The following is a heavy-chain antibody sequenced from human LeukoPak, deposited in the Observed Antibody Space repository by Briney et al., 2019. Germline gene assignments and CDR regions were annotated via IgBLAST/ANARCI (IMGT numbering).Heavy chain of an antibody. Sequence: GGSLRLSCAASGFTFSSYSMNWVRQAPGKGLEWVSSISSSSSYIYYADSVKGRFTISRDNAKNSLYLQMNSLRAEDTAVYYCARTTSVVVPTNWFDPWGQGTLVTVSS. CDR1: GFTFSSYS. D-gene: IGHD2-21*01. CDR3: ARTTSVVVPTNWFDP. J-gene: IGHJ5*02. CDR2: ISSSSSYI. V-gene: IGHV3-21*01.